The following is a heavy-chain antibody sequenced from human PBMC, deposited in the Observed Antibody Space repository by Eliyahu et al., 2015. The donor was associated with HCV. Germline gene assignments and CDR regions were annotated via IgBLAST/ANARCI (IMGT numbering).Heavy chain of an antibody. Sequence: QVQLQESGPGLVKPSQTLSLTCTVSGGSISSGGYXWSWIRQHPGKGLEWIGYIYYSGSTYYNPSLKSRVTISVDTSKNQFSLKLSSVTAADTAVYYCARGRIAAAGPLGYYFDYWGQGTLVTVSS. V-gene: IGHV4-31*03. CDR2: IYYSGST. D-gene: IGHD6-13*01. CDR1: GGSISSGGYX. CDR3: ARGRIAAAGPLGYYFDY. J-gene: IGHJ4*02.